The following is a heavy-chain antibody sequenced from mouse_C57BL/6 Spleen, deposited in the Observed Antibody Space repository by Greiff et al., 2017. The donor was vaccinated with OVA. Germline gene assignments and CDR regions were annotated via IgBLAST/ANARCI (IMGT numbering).Heavy chain of an antibody. J-gene: IGHJ2*01. V-gene: IGHV1-5*01. Sequence: EVQLVESGTVLARPGASVKMSCKTSGYTFTSYWMHWVKQRPGQGLEWIGAIYPGNSDTSYNQKFKGKAKLTAVTSASTAYMELSSLTNEDSAVYYCTKGVDYGSSYYFDYWGQGTTLTVSS. CDR3: TKGVDYGSSYYFDY. CDR2: IYPGNSDT. CDR1: GYTFTSYW. D-gene: IGHD1-1*01.